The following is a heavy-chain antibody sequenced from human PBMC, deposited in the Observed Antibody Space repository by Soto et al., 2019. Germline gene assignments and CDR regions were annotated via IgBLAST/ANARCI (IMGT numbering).Heavy chain of an antibody. V-gene: IGHV3-33*01. CDR1: GFSFNTYG. Sequence: QVQLVESGGGVVQTGTSLRLSCAASGFSFNTYGMHWVRQAPGKGLEWVAVIWFDGSKQYYADSVKGRFTISRDNSKNTLALQMTSLGADDTAVYYCARHTTRDGLDYWGQGTPVTVSS. CDR3: ARHTTRDGLDY. CDR2: IWFDGSKQ. D-gene: IGHD1-26*01. J-gene: IGHJ4*02.